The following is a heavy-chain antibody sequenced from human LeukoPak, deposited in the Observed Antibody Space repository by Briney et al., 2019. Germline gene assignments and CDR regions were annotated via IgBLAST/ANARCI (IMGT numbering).Heavy chain of an antibody. CDR2: IYYSGRT. CDR1: GGSISSYY. Sequence: SETLSLTCTVSGGSISSYYWSWIRKPPGKGLEWIGNIYYSGRTNYNPSLKSRVTISVDTSKNQFSLKMSSVTAADTAVYYCARTGGSYSSPFEYWGQGTLVTVSS. D-gene: IGHD1-26*01. V-gene: IGHV4-59*01. J-gene: IGHJ4*02. CDR3: ARTGGSYSSPFEY.